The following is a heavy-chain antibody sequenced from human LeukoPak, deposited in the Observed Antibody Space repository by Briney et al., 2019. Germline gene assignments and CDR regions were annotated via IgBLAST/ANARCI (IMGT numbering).Heavy chain of an antibody. J-gene: IGHJ4*02. CDR1: GYTFTSYD. Sequence: GASVKISCKASGYTFTSYDINWVRQAPGQGLEWMGWINPNSGGTNYAQKFQGRVTMTRDTSISTAYMELSRLRSDDTAVYYCARRASPTYSSSWEDLDYWGQGTLVTVSS. CDR3: ARRASPTYSSSWEDLDY. CDR2: INPNSGGT. V-gene: IGHV1-2*02. D-gene: IGHD6-13*01.